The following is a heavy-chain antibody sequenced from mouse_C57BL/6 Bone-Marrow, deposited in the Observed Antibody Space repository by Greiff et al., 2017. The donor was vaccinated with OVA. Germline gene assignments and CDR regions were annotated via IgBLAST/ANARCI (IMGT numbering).Heavy chain of an antibody. Sequence: VQLQQSGAELMQPGASVTLSCKATGYTFPGYWIEWVKQRPGHGLEWIGEILPGSGSTNYNEKFKGKATFTADTSSNTAYMQLSSLTTEDSAIYYGARYGGAYSKEAIDYWGEGTSVTVSS. V-gene: IGHV1-9*01. CDR3: ARYGGAYSKEAIDY. J-gene: IGHJ4*01. CDR2: ILPGSGST. CDR1: GYTFPGYW. D-gene: IGHD2-5*01.